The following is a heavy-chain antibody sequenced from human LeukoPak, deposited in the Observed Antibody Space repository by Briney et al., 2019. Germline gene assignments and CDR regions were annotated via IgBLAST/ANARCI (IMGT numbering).Heavy chain of an antibody. CDR2: IYHSGST. CDR3: AREYSKRFLEWLADY. V-gene: IGHV4-30-2*01. Sequence: SQTLSLTCTVSGGSISSGGYYWSWIRQPPGKGLEWIGYIYHSGSTYYNPSLKSRVTISVDRSKNQFSLKLSSVTAAETAVYYCAREYSKRFLEWLADYWGQGTLVTVSS. J-gene: IGHJ4*02. CDR1: GGSISSGGYY. D-gene: IGHD3-3*01.